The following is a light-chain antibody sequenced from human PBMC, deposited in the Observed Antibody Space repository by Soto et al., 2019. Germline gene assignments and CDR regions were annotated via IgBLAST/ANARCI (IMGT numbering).Light chain of an antibody. CDR1: SSSFEGKL. V-gene: IGLV1-47*01. J-gene: IGLJ2*01. Sequence: QSVLTQPHSGSASPGQSLTISCSGSSSSFEGKLLYWYQRLPVMAPTLLIYRNSQGPSRFSDRFSGFKTGTSASLAITGLLSEDEEDYYCSVWDDTQSHMVVGGGTKLAVL. CDR3: SVWDDTQSHMV. CDR2: RNS.